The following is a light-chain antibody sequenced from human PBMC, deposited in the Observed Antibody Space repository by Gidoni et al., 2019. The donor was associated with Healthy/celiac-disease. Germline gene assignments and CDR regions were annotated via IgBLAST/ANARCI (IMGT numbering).Light chain of an antibody. V-gene: IGKV1-39*01. CDR2: AAS. CDR3: QQSYSTPRGECST. J-gene: IGKJ4*01. Sequence: DIQMTQSPSSLSSSVGDRVTITCRASQSISSYLNWYQQKPGKAPKLLIYAASSLQSGVPSRFSGSGSGTDFTLTISSLQPEDFATYYCQQSYSTPRGECSTFGGGTKVEIK. CDR1: QSISSY.